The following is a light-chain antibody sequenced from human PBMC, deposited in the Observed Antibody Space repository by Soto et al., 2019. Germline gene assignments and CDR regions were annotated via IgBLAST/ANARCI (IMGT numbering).Light chain of an antibody. V-gene: IGKV3-11*01. CDR2: DAF. Sequence: TVLTHSPATLSLSPGERDTLSCKASQSIGNSLGWFQQKPGQAPRLLIDDAFNRATGIPARFTGSGSGSDFTLTISSLEPEDFGVYYCRQRYNWPLTFGGGTKVDIK. CDR1: QSIGNS. J-gene: IGKJ4*01. CDR3: RQRYNWPLT.